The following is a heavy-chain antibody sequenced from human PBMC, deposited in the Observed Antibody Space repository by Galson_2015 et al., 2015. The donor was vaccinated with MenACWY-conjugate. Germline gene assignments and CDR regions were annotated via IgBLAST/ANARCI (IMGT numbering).Heavy chain of an antibody. CDR3: ANDYYVD. Sequence: SLRLSCAASGFTFSSYAMSWVRQAPGKGLEWVSVISGSGGTTYYADSVRGRFTISRDNSKNTLYLQMNSLRAEDTAVYYCANDYYVDWGQGTLVTVSS. CDR1: GFTFSSYA. CDR2: ISGSGGTT. D-gene: IGHD3-10*02. J-gene: IGHJ4*02. V-gene: IGHV3-23*01.